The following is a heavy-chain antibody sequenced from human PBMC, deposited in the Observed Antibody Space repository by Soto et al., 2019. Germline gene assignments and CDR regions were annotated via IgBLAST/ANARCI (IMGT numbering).Heavy chain of an antibody. Sequence: SETLSLTCAVSGGSISSSNWWSWVRQPPGKGLEWIGEIYHSGSTNYNPSLKSRVTISVDKSKNQFSLKLSSVTAADTAVYYCARSRFLEWLSYDYWGQGTLVTVSS. D-gene: IGHD3-3*01. CDR2: IYHSGST. CDR3: ARSRFLEWLSYDY. CDR1: GGSISSSNW. J-gene: IGHJ4*02. V-gene: IGHV4-4*02.